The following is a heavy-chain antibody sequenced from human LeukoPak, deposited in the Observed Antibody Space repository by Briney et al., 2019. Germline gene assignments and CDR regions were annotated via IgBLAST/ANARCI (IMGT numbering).Heavy chain of an antibody. CDR3: AKSGYCSSTSCYPKFDY. V-gene: IGHV3-30*18. J-gene: IGHJ4*02. CDR1: GFTFSSHG. D-gene: IGHD2-2*03. Sequence: PGRSLRLSCAASGFTFSSHGTHWVRQAPGKGLEWVAVISYEETIELYAAPVKGRFTISRDNSKNTLYLQMNSLRAEDTAVYYCAKSGYCSSTSCYPKFDYWGQGTLVTVSS. CDR2: ISYEETIE.